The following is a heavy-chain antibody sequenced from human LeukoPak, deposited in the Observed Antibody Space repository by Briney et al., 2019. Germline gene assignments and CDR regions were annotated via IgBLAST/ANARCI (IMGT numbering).Heavy chain of an antibody. V-gene: IGHV3-7*01. CDR1: GFSFNYAW. CDR3: ATDAAYGYDRFDH. D-gene: IGHD2-15*01. CDR2: IKEDGSDK. Sequence: GGSLRLSCAASGFSFNYAWMSWVRQAPGKGLEWVANIKEDGSDKNYVVSMEGRFTISRDNAKNSLYLQMNSVRVEDTAVYYCATDAAYGYDRFDHWGQGTQVTVSS. J-gene: IGHJ4*02.